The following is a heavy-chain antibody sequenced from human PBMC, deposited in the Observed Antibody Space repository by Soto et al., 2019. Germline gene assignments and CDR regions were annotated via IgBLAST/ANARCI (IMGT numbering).Heavy chain of an antibody. V-gene: IGHV4-59*01. CDR3: ARRYGDCFDY. J-gene: IGHJ4*02. Sequence: SETLSLTCTVSGGSISGYYWSWIRQPPGKGLEWIGYMYNTGSTVYNPSFKSRVTISVDTSKSQFSLRLNSVTAADTAVYYCARRYGDCFDYWGQGTLVTVSS. D-gene: IGHD4-17*01. CDR1: GGSISGYY. CDR2: MYNTGST.